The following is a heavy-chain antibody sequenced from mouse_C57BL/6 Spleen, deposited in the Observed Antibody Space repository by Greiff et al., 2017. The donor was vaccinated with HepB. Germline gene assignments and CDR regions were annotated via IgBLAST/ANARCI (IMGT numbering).Heavy chain of an antibody. CDR1: GYAFSSSW. Sequence: QVQLKQSGPELVKPGASVKISCKASGYAFSSSWMNWVKQRPGKGLEWIGRIYPGDGDTNYNGKFKGKATLTADKSSSTAYMQLSSLTSEDSAVYFCARRKANDGYFDYWGQGTTLTVSS. CDR3: ARRKANDGYFDY. V-gene: IGHV1-82*01. J-gene: IGHJ2*01. CDR2: IYPGDGDT. D-gene: IGHD2-3*01.